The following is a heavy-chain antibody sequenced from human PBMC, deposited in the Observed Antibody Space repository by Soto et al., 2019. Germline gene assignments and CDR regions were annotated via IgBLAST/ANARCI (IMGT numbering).Heavy chain of an antibody. CDR1: GFTFDDYG. CDR3: ARGPLVQLWFGELSTHNWFDP. CDR2: VNWNGGST. V-gene: IGHV3-20*04. D-gene: IGHD3-10*01. Sequence: GSLRLSCAASGFTFDDYGMSWARQAPGKGLEWVSGVNWNGGSTGYADSVKGRFTISRDNAKNSLYLQMNSLRAEDTAFYYCARGPLVQLWFGELSTHNWFDPWGQGTLVTVSS. J-gene: IGHJ5*02.